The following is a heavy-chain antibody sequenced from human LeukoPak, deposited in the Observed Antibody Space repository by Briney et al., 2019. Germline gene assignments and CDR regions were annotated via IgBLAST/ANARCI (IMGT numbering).Heavy chain of an antibody. V-gene: IGHV1-8*01. CDR2: MNPNSGNT. CDR3: ARYSSSWWYYFDY. Sequence: ASVKVSCKASGGTFTSYDINWVRQATGQGLEWMGWMNPNSGNTGYAQKFQGRVTMTRNTSISTAYMELSSLRSEDTAVYYCARYSSSWWYYFDYWGQGTLVTVSS. D-gene: IGHD6-13*01. J-gene: IGHJ4*02. CDR1: GGTFTSYD.